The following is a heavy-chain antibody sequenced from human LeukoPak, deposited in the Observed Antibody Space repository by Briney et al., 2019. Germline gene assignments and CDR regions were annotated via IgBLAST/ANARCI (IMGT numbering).Heavy chain of an antibody. CDR3: ASSLSLPAAGTGGALMDY. Sequence: GASVKVSCKASGYTFTTYYMHWVRQAPGQGLEWMGIIDPSTATTTYAQKFQGRVTMTRDTSTSTVYMELSSLRSEDTAVYYCASSLSLPAAGTGGALMDYWGQGTLVTVSS. V-gene: IGHV1-46*01. D-gene: IGHD6-13*01. J-gene: IGHJ4*02. CDR2: IDPSTATT. CDR1: GYTFTTYY.